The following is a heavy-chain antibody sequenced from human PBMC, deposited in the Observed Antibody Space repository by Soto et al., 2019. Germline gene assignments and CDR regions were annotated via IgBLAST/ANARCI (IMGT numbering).Heavy chain of an antibody. CDR1: GFIVSSNQ. V-gene: IGHV3-53*01. J-gene: IGHJ4*02. D-gene: IGHD3-3*01. CDR2: IYSGHTT. Sequence: EVQLVGSGGGLIQPGGSLKLSCVASGFIVSSNQMSWVRQAPGKGLEWVSVIYSGHTTYYADSVEGRFTISRDDSKNTLYLQMNSLRAEDTAVYYCVRGPSDHKLRLVEWPYGDYWGQGALVTVSS. CDR3: VRGPSDHKLRLVEWPYGDY.